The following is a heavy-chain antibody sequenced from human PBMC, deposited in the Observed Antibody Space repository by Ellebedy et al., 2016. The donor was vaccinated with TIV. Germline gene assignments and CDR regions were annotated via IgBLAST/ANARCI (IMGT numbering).Heavy chain of an antibody. Sequence: MPSETLSLTCTVSGGSISSSSYYWGWIRKPPGKGLEWIGSIYYSGSTYYNPSLKSRVTISVDTSTNHFSLKLSSLTAADTAVYYCASWIRVYKYGMDVWGKGTTVTVSS. D-gene: IGHD2-2*03. CDR1: GGSISSSSYY. J-gene: IGHJ6*04. CDR3: ASWIRVYKYGMDV. CDR2: IYYSGST. V-gene: IGHV4-39*02.